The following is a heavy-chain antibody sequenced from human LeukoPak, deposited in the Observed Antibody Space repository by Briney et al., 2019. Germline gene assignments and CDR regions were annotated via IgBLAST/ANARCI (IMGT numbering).Heavy chain of an antibody. Sequence: SETLSLTCAVYGGSFSGYYWSWIRQPPGKGLEWIGEINHSGSTNCNPSLKSRVTISVDTSKNQFSLKLSSVTAADTAVYYCARVWYYYYMDVWGKGTTVTVSS. CDR3: ARVWYYYYMDV. CDR2: INHSGST. CDR1: GGSFSGYY. J-gene: IGHJ6*03. V-gene: IGHV4-34*01.